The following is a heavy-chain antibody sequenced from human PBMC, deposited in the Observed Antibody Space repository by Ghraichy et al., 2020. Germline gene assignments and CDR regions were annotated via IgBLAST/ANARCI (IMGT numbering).Heavy chain of an antibody. V-gene: IGHV3-48*02. CDR3: ARMDYGSADDF. CDR2: ISTSGTE. J-gene: IGHJ4*02. CDR1: GFTFTNYA. D-gene: IGHD3-10*01. Sequence: GESLNISCAASGFTFTNYAMNWVRQAPGKGLEWVSYISTSGTEHYADSVKGRFTISSDNAKNSVYLQMNSLRDEDTAMYYCARMDYGSADDFWGQGTLVTVSS.